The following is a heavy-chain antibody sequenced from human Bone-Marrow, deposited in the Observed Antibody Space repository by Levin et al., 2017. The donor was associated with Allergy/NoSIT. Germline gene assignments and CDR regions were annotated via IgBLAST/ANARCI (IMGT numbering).Heavy chain of an antibody. D-gene: IGHD2/OR15-2a*01. J-gene: IGHJ5*02. Sequence: SCAASGFTISSYSIHWVRQAPGRGLEWVAVMWSGGNNKYYADSVQGRFTISRDNSNNTVSLEMNSLRVEDTAVYYCARDGGGPQIEYFLDTWGQGTLVTVSS. CDR2: MWSGGNNK. CDR3: ARDGGGPQIEYFLDT. CDR1: GFTISSYS. V-gene: IGHV3-33*01.